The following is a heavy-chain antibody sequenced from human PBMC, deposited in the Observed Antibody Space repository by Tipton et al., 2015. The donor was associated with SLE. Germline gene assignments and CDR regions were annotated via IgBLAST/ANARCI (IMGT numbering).Heavy chain of an antibody. D-gene: IGHD5-12*01. V-gene: IGHV4-31*03. CDR3: ARGRRGYTAYVVPDY. J-gene: IGHJ4*02. CDR1: GDSISGYY. CDR2: MYYSGST. Sequence: TLSLTCTVSGDSISGYYWSWIRQHPGKGLEWIGYMYYSGSTYYNPSLKSRVSISVDTSKNQFSLKLSSLTAADTAVYYCARGRRGYTAYVVPDYWGQGTQVTVSS.